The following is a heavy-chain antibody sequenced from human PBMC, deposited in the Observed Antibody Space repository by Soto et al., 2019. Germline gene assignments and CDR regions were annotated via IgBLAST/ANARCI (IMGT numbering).Heavy chain of an antibody. D-gene: IGHD1-20*01. V-gene: IGHV3-23*01. Sequence: EMQLLESGGGLGQPGGSLRLSCVASPITVYNFAAMSWVRQTPERGLEWVSTISGRGDHRYYADSVKGRFTISRDNSKNRLYLQMDGLRVDDTAVYYCAKDRALDNQTPYGMDVWGQGTTVTV. CDR1: PITVYNFAA. J-gene: IGHJ6*02. CDR3: AKDRALDNQTPYGMDV. CDR2: ISGRGDHR.